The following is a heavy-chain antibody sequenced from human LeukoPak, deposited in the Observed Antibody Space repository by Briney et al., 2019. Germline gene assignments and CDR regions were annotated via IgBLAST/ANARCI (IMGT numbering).Heavy chain of an antibody. CDR1: GYTFTSYD. Sequence: GASVKVSCKAFGYTFTSYDINWVRQATGQGLEWMGWMNPNSGNTGYAQKFQGRVTMTRNTSISTAYMELSSLRSEDTAVYYCAREGYSSSRYVYYYGMDVWGQGTTVTVSS. V-gene: IGHV1-8*01. J-gene: IGHJ6*02. CDR3: AREGYSSSRYVYYYGMDV. D-gene: IGHD6-13*01. CDR2: MNPNSGNT.